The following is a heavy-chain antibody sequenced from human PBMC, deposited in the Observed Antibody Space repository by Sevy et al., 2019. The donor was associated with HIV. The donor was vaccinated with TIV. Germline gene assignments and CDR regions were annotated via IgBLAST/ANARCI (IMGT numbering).Heavy chain of an antibody. Sequence: GESLKISCAASGFAFSSYGMHWVRQAPGKGLEWVADISYDGSNKYYADSVKGRFTISRDNSKNTLYLQMNSLRAEDTAVYYCAKDLEDILVVPAAENYYGMDVWGQGTTVTVSS. J-gene: IGHJ6*02. CDR2: ISYDGSNK. D-gene: IGHD2-2*01. V-gene: IGHV3-30*18. CDR3: AKDLEDILVVPAAENYYGMDV. CDR1: GFAFSSYG.